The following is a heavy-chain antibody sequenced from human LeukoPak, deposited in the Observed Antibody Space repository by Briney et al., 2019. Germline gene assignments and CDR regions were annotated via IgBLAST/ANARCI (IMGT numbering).Heavy chain of an antibody. CDR2: ISGSGGST. V-gene: IGHV3-23*01. Sequence: GGSLRLSCAASGFTVSSNYMSWVRQAPGKGLEWVSAISGSGGSTYYADSVKGRFTISRDNSKNTLYLQMNSLRAEDTAVYYCAKSPYYYGSGSYYRNWGQGTLVTVSS. CDR1: GFTVSSNY. D-gene: IGHD3-10*01. CDR3: AKSPYYYGSGSYYRN. J-gene: IGHJ4*02.